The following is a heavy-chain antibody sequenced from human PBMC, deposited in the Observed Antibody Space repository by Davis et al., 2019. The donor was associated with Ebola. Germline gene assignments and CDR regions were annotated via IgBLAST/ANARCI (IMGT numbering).Heavy chain of an antibody. CDR1: GFTFSDYY. CDR2: ISSSGSTI. CDR3: ARGGSSGSYAYFDY. D-gene: IGHD1-26*01. Sequence: GESLKISCAASGFTFSDYYMSWIRQAPGKGLEWVSYISSSGSTIYYADSVKGRFTISRENAKNSLYLQMNSLRAGDTAVYYCARGGSSGSYAYFDYWGQGTLVTVSS. J-gene: IGHJ4*02. V-gene: IGHV3-11*04.